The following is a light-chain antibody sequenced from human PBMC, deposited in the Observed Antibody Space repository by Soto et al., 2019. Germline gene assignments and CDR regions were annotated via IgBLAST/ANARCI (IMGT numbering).Light chain of an antibody. Sequence: QSALTQPASVSGSPGQSITISCTGTSSDVGGYNYVSWYQQHPGKAPKLIIYEVSSRPSGVSNRFSGSKSGNTASLTISGLQAEDEADYHCGAYTSSNTRVFGTGTKVTVL. CDR3: GAYTSSNTRV. CDR1: SSDVGGYNY. V-gene: IGLV2-14*01. CDR2: EVS. J-gene: IGLJ1*01.